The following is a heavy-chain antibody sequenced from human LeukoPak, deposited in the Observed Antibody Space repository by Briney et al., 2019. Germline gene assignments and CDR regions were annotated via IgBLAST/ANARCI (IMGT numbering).Heavy chain of an antibody. V-gene: IGHV3-43D*04. D-gene: IGHD3-10*01. Sequence: PGGSLRLSCAASGFTFGYYDMGWVGHGPGKGLEWLSLLSWDGSSTYYADSVQGRFIMSRDKRKNSLSLQMNSLRPEDTALYYCAKERRGSYMDVWGKGTTVTV. CDR2: LSWDGSST. CDR1: GFTFGYYD. J-gene: IGHJ6*03. CDR3: AKERRGSYMDV.